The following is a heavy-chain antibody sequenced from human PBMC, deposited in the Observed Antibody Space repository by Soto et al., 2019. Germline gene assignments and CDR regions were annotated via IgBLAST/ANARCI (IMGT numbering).Heavy chain of an antibody. Sequence: ASVKVSCKASGYTFTSYDINWVRQATGQGLEWMGWMNPNSGNTGYAQKFQGRVTMTRNTSISTAYMELSSLRSEDTAVYYCARGVTYYDFWSGYYFDYWGQGTLVTVSS. CDR1: GYTFTSYD. CDR3: ARGVTYYDFWSGYYFDY. D-gene: IGHD3-3*01. CDR2: MNPNSGNT. J-gene: IGHJ4*02. V-gene: IGHV1-8*01.